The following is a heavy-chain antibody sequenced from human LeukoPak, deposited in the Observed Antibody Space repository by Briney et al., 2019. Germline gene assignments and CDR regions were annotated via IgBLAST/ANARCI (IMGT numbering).Heavy chain of an antibody. CDR3: ARDGGITMIVWGAFDI. CDR2: IKEDGSEE. D-gene: IGHD3-22*01. Sequence: PGGSLRLSCAASGFNFNTFWMTWVRQAPGKGLEWVANIKEDGSEEYYVDSVKGRFTISRDNAKNSLYLQMNSLRAEDTAVYYCARDGGITMIVWGAFDIWGQGTMVTVSS. V-gene: IGHV3-7*01. CDR1: GFNFNTFW. J-gene: IGHJ3*02.